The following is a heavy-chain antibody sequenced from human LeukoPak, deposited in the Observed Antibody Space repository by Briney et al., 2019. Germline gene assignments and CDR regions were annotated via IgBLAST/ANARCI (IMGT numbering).Heavy chain of an antibody. CDR1: GFTFSSYS. CDR2: ISSSSSTI. D-gene: IGHD2-2*01. Sequence: PGGSLRLSCAASGFTFSSYSMNWARQAPGKGLEWVSYISSSSSTIYYADSVKGRFTISRDNAKNSLYLQMNSLRAEDTAVYYCARVDCSSTSCPSGDYMDVWGKGTTVTVSS. CDR3: ARVDCSSTSCPSGDYMDV. V-gene: IGHV3-48*01. J-gene: IGHJ6*03.